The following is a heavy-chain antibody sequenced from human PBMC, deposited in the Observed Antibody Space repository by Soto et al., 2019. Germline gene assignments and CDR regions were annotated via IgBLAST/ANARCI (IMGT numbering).Heavy chain of an antibody. Sequence: VGSLRLSCVSSEFTFSSYWMHCVRQVPGKGLVWVSRLNEDGSFTTYADSVKGRFTISRDNAKKTLYLQMNSLRAEDTAVYYCARDISGRADVGGQGNTVTV. D-gene: IGHD3-10*01. CDR1: EFTFSSYW. CDR2: LNEDGSFT. V-gene: IGHV3-74*01. J-gene: IGHJ6*02. CDR3: ARDISGRADV.